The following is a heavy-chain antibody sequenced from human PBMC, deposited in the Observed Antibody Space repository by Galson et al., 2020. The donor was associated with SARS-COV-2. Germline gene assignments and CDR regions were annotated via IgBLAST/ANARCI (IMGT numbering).Heavy chain of an antibody. J-gene: IGHJ4*02. V-gene: IGHV3-9*01. CDR2: ISWNSGSL. D-gene: IGHD4-17*01. CDR1: GFSFNSYA. Sequence: SLKISCAASGFSFNSYAMYWVRQAPGKGLEWVSGISWNSGSLGYADSVKGRFTVSRDNAKNSLYLQMDSLRVEDTGVYYCAKDQTSDYGDYDGGYDYWGQGTLVTVSS. CDR3: AKDQTSDYGDYDGGYDY.